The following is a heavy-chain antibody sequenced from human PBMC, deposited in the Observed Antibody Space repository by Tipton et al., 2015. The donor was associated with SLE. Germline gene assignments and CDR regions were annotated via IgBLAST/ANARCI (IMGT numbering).Heavy chain of an antibody. Sequence: TLSLTCAVYGGSISSSSSYYWAWIRQPPGKGVEWIGEINHRGSTNYNPSLKSRVTISVDTSKNQISLKLTSVSAADTAVYYCARDVISPNRFDPWGQGTLVTVSS. J-gene: IGHJ5*02. CDR1: GGSISSSSSYY. CDR3: ARDVISPNRFDP. CDR2: INHRGST. V-gene: IGHV4-39*07.